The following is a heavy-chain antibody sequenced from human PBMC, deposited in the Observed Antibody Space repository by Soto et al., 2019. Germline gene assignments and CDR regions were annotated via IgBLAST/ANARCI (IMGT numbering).Heavy chain of an antibody. V-gene: IGHV4-59*01. CDR3: ARDMPYAAGSLAGCDY. D-gene: IGHD1-26*01. CDR2: IYHSGTT. Sequence: LSLTCTVSGDSITGSYWSWIRQPPGKTLEWIGYIYHSGTTTYNPSLKSRVSISVDTSKNQFSLRLTSVIAADTAVYYCARDMPYAAGSLAGCDYWGQGVLVTVSS. J-gene: IGHJ4*02. CDR1: GDSITGSY.